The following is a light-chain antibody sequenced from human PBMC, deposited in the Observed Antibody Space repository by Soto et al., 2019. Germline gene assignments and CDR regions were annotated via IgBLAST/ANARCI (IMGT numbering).Light chain of an antibody. CDR2: KAS. CDR3: QQYNSYST. CDR1: QSISSW. J-gene: IGKJ1*01. Sequence: DLQMTQSPSTLSASVGDRVSITCRASQSISSWLAWYQQKPGKAPKLLIYKASNLESGVPSRFSGSGSGTEFTLTISSLQPDDFATYYCQQYNSYSTFGQGTKVEIK. V-gene: IGKV1-5*03.